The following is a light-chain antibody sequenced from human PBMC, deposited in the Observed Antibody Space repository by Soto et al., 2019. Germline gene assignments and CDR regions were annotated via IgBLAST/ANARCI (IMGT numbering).Light chain of an antibody. J-gene: IGLJ1*01. V-gene: IGLV2-14*01. CDR3: SSYASNNLYV. Sequence: QSALTQPASVSGSPGQSITISCSGTSSDVGRYNYVSWYQQHPGKAPKLMIYEVSNRPSWVSHRFSGSKSGNTASLTISGLQAEDEADYYCSSYASNNLYVFGTGTKVTVL. CDR2: EVS. CDR1: SSDVGRYNY.